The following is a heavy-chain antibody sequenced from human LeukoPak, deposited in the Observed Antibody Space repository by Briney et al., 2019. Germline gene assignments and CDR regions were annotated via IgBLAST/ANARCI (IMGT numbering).Heavy chain of an antibody. Sequence: PSETLSLTCTVSAYSISSGYYWGWIRQPPGKGLEWIGSIYHSGSTYYNPSLKSRVTISVDTSKNQFSLKLSSVTAADTAVYYCARVGTAAGTGNWFDPWGQGTLVTVSS. D-gene: IGHD6-13*01. V-gene: IGHV4-38-2*02. CDR3: ARVGTAAGTGNWFDP. CDR1: AYSISSGYY. J-gene: IGHJ5*02. CDR2: IYHSGST.